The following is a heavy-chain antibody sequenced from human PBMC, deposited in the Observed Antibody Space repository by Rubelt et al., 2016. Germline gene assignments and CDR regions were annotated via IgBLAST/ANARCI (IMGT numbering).Heavy chain of an antibody. Sequence: SGFTFINTWMTWVRQAPGKGLEWVGRIKSKTAGGTTDAAAPVKGRFTISRDDSKNTVYLQMNSLKTEDTAVYFCTTGEVMKDRGGQGTLVTVSS. CDR2: IKSKTAGGTT. CDR3: TTGEVMKDR. D-gene: IGHD2-21*01. J-gene: IGHJ5*02. V-gene: IGHV3-15*01. CDR1: GFTFINTW.